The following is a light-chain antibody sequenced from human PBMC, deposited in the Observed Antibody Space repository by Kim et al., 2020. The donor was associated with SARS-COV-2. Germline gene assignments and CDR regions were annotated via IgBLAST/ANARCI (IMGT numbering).Light chain of an antibody. V-gene: IGKV3-20*01. Sequence: EIVLTQSPGTLSMSPGDRATLPCRASESVKTNFLAWYQHKPGQAPRLLIYGAFHRATGTPDRFNGSGSGTDFTLTISRLEPEDFAVYYCQQYGSSPQTFGQGTKVDIK. CDR3: QQYGSSPQT. CDR1: ESVKTNF. CDR2: GAF. J-gene: IGKJ1*01.